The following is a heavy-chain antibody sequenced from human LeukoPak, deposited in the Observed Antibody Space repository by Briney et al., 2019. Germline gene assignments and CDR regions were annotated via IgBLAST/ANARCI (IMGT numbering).Heavy chain of an antibody. CDR1: GGSISSYY. CDR2: IYYSGST. Sequence: SDTLSLTCTVSGGSISSYYWSWIRQPPGKGLEWIGYIYYSGSTNYNPSLKSRVTISVDTSKNQFSLKLSSVTAADTAVYYCARDRGHHSSSSYYFDYWGQGTLVTVSS. D-gene: IGHD6-6*01. CDR3: ARDRGHHSSSSYYFDY. J-gene: IGHJ4*02. V-gene: IGHV4-59*01.